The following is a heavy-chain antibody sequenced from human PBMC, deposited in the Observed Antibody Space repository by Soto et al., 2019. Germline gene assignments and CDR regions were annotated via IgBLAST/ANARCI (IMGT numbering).Heavy chain of an antibody. CDR1: GFSLASGKVG. CDR3: AQILFGRSVAGTFDP. CDR2: IFSNVEK. V-gene: IGHV2-26*01. J-gene: IGHJ5*02. Sequence: SGPTLVNPTETLTLTCTVSGFSLASGKVGVTWIRQPPGKALEWLAHIFSNVEKSYRTSLKDRLTISEDTSKSQVVLTMTNVDPVDTATYYCAQILFGRSVAGTFDPWGQGTLVTVSS. D-gene: IGHD6-19*01.